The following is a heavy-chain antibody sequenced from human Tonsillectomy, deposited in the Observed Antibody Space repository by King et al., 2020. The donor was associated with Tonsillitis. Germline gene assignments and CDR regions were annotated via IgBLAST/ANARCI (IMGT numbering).Heavy chain of an antibody. D-gene: IGHD2-15*01. J-gene: IGHJ6*03. CDR2: IYHSGST. CDR1: GGSISSSNW. Sequence: LQLQESGPGLVKPSGTLSLTCAVSGGSISSSNWWRWVRQPPGKGLEWIGEIYHSGSTNYNPSLKSGVTISVDKSKNQFSLKLSSVTAADTAVYYCARAFYCSGGSCYPSYYYYMDVWGKGTTVTVSS. CDR3: ARAFYCSGGSCYPSYYYYMDV. V-gene: IGHV4-4*02.